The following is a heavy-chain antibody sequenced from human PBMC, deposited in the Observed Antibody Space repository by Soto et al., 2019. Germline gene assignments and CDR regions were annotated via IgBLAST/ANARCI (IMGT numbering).Heavy chain of an antibody. CDR2: ISGSGGTI. D-gene: IGHD2-2*02. CDR1: GFSFSEYY. Sequence: PGGSLRLSCAASGFSFSEYYMSWIRQTPGKGLEWISYISGSGGTIYYADSVKGRFTISRDNSKNSLYLQMNSLRAEDTAVYYCARNPSAIVVVPAAVLHFEFWGQGALVTVSS. CDR3: ARNPSAIVVVPAAVLHFEF. J-gene: IGHJ4*02. V-gene: IGHV3-11*01.